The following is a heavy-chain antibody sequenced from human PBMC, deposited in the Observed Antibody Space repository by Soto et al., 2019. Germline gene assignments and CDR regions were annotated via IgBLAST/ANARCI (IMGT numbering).Heavy chain of an antibody. CDR3: AREGDFSDYVTHTYYYYGMDV. CDR1: GGTFSSYA. CDR2: IIPIFGTA. Sequence: ASVKVSCKASGGTFSSYAISWVRQAPGQRLEWMGGIIPIFGTANYAQKFQGRVTITADESTSTAYMELSSLRSEDTAVYYCAREGDFSDYVTHTYYYYGMDVWGQGTTVTVSS. J-gene: IGHJ6*02. V-gene: IGHV1-69*13. D-gene: IGHD5-12*01.